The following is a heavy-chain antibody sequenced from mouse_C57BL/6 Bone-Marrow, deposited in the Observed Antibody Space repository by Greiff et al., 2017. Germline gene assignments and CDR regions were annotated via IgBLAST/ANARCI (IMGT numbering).Heavy chain of an antibody. CDR1: GYTFTSYW. V-gene: IGHV1-50*01. CDR3: GRSRRDY. CDR2: IDPSDSYT. Sequence: VQLQQPGAELVKPGASVKLSCKASGYTFTSYWMQWVKQRPGQGLEWIGEIDPSDSYTNYNQKFKGKATLTVDTSSSTAYMQLSSLTSEDAAVYYCGRSRRDYWGQGTTLTVSS. J-gene: IGHJ2*01.